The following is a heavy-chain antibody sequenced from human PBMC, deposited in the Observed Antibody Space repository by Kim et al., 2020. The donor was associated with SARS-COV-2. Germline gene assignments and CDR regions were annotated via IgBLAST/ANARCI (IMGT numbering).Heavy chain of an antibody. V-gene: IGHV4-34*01. D-gene: IGHD2-2*02. Sequence: LKSRVTISVDTSKHQFSLKLSSVTAADTAVYYCAREDIVVVPAAIGPFDYWGQGTLVTVSS. J-gene: IGHJ4*02. CDR3: AREDIVVVPAAIGPFDY.